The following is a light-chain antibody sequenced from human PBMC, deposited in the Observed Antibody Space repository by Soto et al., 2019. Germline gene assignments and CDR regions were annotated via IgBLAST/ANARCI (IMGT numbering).Light chain of an antibody. J-gene: IGKJ2*01. CDR2: GAS. CDR1: QSVSSSY. V-gene: IGKV3-20*01. CDR3: QQDGSSPMYT. Sequence: EIVLTQSPGTLSLSPGERATLSCRASQSVSSSYLAWYQQKPGQAPRILIYGASSRATGIPDRFSGSGSGTDFTLTISRLEPEDFAVYYCQQDGSSPMYTFGQVTKLEIK.